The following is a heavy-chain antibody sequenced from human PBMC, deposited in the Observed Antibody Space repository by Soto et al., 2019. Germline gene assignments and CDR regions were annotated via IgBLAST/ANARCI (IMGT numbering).Heavy chain of an antibody. V-gene: IGHV1-69*06. D-gene: IGHD5-12*01. J-gene: IGHJ6*02. CDR2: IIPIFGTA. CDR3: ARDQGGYSGYDPPYYSYYGMDV. CDR1: GGTFSSYA. Sequence: QVQLVQSGAEVKKPGSSVKVSCKASGGTFSSYAISWVRQAPGQGLEWMGGIIPIFGTANYAQKFQGRVTITADKSTSTVYMELSSLRSADTAVYYCARDQGGYSGYDPPYYSYYGMDVWGQETKVSVSS.